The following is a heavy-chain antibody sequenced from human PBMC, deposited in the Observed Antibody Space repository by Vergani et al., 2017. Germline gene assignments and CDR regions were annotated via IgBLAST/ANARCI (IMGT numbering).Heavy chain of an antibody. CDR1: GYTFTSYG. J-gene: IGHJ6*03. CDR3: AGELPHGDYPYYYNYMDV. V-gene: IGHV1-18*01. CDR2: ISAYNGNT. Sequence: QVQLVQSGAQVKKRGASVKVFCKASGYTFTSYGIRWVRQAPGQGLEWMGWISAYNGNTNYAQQLQGRVTMTTDTSTSTAYMELRSLRSDDTAVYYCAGELPHGDYPYYYNYMDVWGKGTTVTVSS. D-gene: IGHD4-17*01.